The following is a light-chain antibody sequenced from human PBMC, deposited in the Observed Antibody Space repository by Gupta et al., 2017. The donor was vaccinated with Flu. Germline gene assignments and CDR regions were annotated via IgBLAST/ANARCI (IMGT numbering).Light chain of an antibody. J-gene: IGKJ1*01. Sequence: DIQMTQSPSSLSASVGDRVTITCRASQSISIYLNWYQQKPGKAPKLLIYAASSLQSGVPSRFSGSGSGTDFTLTISRLQPEDFATYYCQQSDSTPWTFGQWTKVEIK. CDR2: AAS. CDR3: QQSDSTPWT. CDR1: QSISIY. V-gene: IGKV1-39*01.